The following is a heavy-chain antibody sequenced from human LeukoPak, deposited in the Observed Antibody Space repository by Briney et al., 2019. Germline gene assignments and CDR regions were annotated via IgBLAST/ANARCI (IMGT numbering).Heavy chain of an antibody. Sequence: GGSLSLSCAASGFTFDDYGMSWVRPAPGKGLEWVFGINWNGGSTGYADSVKGRFTISRDNAKNSLYLQMNSLRAEDTALYYCARVRDSGSYTPADYWGQGTLVTVSS. CDR3: ARVRDSGSYTPADY. V-gene: IGHV3-20*04. CDR1: GFTFDDYG. J-gene: IGHJ4*02. D-gene: IGHD1-26*01. CDR2: INWNGGST.